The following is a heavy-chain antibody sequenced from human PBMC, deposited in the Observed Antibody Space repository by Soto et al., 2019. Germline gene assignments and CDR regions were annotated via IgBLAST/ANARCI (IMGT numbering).Heavy chain of an antibody. Sequence: EVQLVESGGGLVQPGGSLRLSCATSGFTFSPFWMTWVRQTPGKGLEWVANIRQDGGEKYYVDSVRGRFTISRDNANNSLYLQMNSLRAEDTATYYCVRDVSGWYGYWGQGTLVTVSS. CDR2: IRQDGGEK. CDR3: VRDVSGWYGY. D-gene: IGHD6-19*01. CDR1: GFTFSPFW. V-gene: IGHV3-7*05. J-gene: IGHJ4*02.